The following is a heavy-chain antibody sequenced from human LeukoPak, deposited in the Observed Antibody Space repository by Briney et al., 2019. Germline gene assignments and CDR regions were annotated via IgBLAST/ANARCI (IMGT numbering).Heavy chain of an antibody. J-gene: IGHJ4*02. CDR3: ARDRGVVRGVIPFDY. CDR2: ISAYNGNT. CDR1: GYTFTSYG. D-gene: IGHD3-10*01. V-gene: IGHV1-18*01. Sequence: GASVKVSCKASGYTFTSYGISWVRQAPGQGLEWMGWISAYNGNTNYAQKLQGRVTMTTVTSTSTAYMELRSLRSDDTAVYYCARDRGVVRGVIPFDYWGQGTLVTVSS.